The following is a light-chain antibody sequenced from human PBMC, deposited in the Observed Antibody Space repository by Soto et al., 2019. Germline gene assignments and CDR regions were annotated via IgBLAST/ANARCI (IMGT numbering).Light chain of an antibody. CDR2: TSS. Sequence: AIQMTQSPSSLSASVGDRVTVTCRASQGIGNDLGWYQQRPGKAPKLLIYTSSNFQRGSPSRFSGSGSGTVFTLTISSLQPEDFATYSCLHHSTFPYTFGQGTKLEIK. J-gene: IGKJ2*01. CDR1: QGIGND. V-gene: IGKV1-6*01. CDR3: LHHSTFPYT.